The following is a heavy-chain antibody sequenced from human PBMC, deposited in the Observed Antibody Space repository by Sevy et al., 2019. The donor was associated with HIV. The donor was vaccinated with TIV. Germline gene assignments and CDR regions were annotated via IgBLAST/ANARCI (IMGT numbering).Heavy chain of an antibody. CDR1: GFAFTNYYA. D-gene: IGHD4-17*01. CDR2: ISYDGSDK. CDR3: ARPRANYVDHYFFYAMDV. J-gene: IGHJ6*02. V-gene: IGHV3-30-3*01. Sequence: GGSLRLSCAASGFAFTNYYAMHWVRQAPGKGLEWVSLISYDGSDKYYADSVKGRFTISRDNFKNTQYLQMNSLTTEETAVYYCARPRANYVDHYFFYAMDVWGQGTTVTVSS.